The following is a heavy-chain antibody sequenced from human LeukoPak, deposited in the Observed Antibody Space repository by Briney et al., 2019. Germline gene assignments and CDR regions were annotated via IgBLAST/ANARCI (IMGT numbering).Heavy chain of an antibody. V-gene: IGHV4-34*01. CDR3: ARVSCSSTSCYTAFDY. CDR2: INHSGST. D-gene: IGHD2-2*02. J-gene: IGHJ4*02. CDR1: GGSFSGYY. Sequence: PSETLSLTCAVYGGSFSGYYWSWLRQPPGKGLEWIGEINHSGSTNYNPSLTSRVTISVDTYKNQFSLKLSSVTAADTAVYYCARVSCSSTSCYTAFDYWGQGTLVTVSS.